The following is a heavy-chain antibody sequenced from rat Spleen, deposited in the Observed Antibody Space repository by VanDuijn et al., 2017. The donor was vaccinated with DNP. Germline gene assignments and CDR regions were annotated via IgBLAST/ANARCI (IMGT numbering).Heavy chain of an antibody. CDR3: TRPST. Sequence: EVQVLESGGGLVQPGSSLRLYCATSGFTFSSAWMYWYRQFPAKRIEWVARIKPKSNNYATDYTESVKGRFTISRDYSKSSIYLQMNNLKEEDSDILYWTRPSTWGQGVMVTVSS. CDR2: IKPKSNNYAT. D-gene: IGHD1-10*01. V-gene: IGHV6-6*01. J-gene: IGHJ2*01. CDR1: GFTFSSAW.